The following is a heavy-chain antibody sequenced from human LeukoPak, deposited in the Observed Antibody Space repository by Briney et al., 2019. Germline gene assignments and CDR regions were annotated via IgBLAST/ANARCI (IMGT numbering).Heavy chain of an antibody. CDR2: INSDGSST. V-gene: IGHV3-74*01. CDR3: ARAGDNWNDFLRGWYFDL. J-gene: IGHJ2*01. D-gene: IGHD1-1*01. CDR1: GFTFSSYW. Sequence: PGGSLRLSCAASGFTFSSYWMHWVRQAPGKGLVWVSRINSDGSSTSYADSVKGRFTISRDNAKNTLYLQMNSLRAEDTAVYYCARAGDNWNDFLRGWYFDLWGRGTLVTVSS.